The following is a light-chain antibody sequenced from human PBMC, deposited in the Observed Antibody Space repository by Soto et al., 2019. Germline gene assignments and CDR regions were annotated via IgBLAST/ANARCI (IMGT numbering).Light chain of an antibody. CDR2: HAS. CDR3: QHYTSYPWT. CDR1: QTINNW. V-gene: IGKV1-5*01. Sequence: DIQMTQSPSTLSASIGDRVTITCRSSQTINNWLAWSQKKPGKAPNLLIYHASNLETGVPSRFSGSAFGTEFALTISSLQPDDFATYYCQHYTSYPWTFGQGTKVEIK. J-gene: IGKJ1*01.